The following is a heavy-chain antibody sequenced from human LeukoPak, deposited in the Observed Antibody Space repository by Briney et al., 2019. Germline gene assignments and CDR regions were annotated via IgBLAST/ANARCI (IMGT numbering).Heavy chain of an antibody. CDR1: GFTFSNYN. D-gene: IGHD6-19*01. J-gene: IGHJ3*02. CDR3: AASTRHSIAVAGDDAFDI. Sequence: PGGSLRLSCAVSGFTFSNYNMNWVRQAPGKGLEWVSYISSSGSTIYYADSVKGRFTISRDNAKNSLYLQMNSLRAEDTAVYYCAASTRHSIAVAGDDAFDIWGQGTMVTVSS. V-gene: IGHV3-48*04. CDR2: ISSSGSTI.